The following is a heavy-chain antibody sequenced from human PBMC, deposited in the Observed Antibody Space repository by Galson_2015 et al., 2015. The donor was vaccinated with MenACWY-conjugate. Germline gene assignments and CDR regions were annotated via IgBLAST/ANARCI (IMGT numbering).Heavy chain of an antibody. CDR2: IKQDGSEK. Sequence: SLRLSCAASRFTFSSYWMSWVRQAPGKGLEWVANIKQDGSEKYYVDSVKGRFTISRDNAKNSLYLQMNSLRAEDTAVYYCAREYKGTEQWLFDFDYWGQGTLVTVSS. V-gene: IGHV3-7*03. J-gene: IGHJ4*02. D-gene: IGHD6-19*01. CDR3: AREYKGTEQWLFDFDY. CDR1: RFTFSSYW.